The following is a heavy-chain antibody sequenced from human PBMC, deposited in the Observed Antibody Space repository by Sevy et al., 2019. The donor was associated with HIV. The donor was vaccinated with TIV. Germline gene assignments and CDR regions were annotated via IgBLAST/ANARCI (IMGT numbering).Heavy chain of an antibody. CDR1: GFTFSSYS. CDR3: VRDTEFGGEVSIAAAGHYYYGMDV. Sequence: GGSLRLSCAASGFTFSSYSMNWVRQAPGKGLEWVSYISSSSSTIYYADSVKGRFTISRDNAKNSLYLQMNSLRDEDTAVYYCVRDTEFGGEVSIAAAGHYYYGMDVWGQGTTVTVSS. V-gene: IGHV3-48*02. CDR2: ISSSSSTI. D-gene: IGHD6-13*01. J-gene: IGHJ6*02.